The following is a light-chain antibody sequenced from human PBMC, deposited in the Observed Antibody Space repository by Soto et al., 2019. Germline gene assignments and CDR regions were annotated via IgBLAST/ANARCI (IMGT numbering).Light chain of an antibody. Sequence: DIQMTQSPSTLSASVGDRVTITCRASQSISSWLAWYQQKPGKAPKLLIYKASSLESGVPSRFSGSGSGTEFTLTISSLQPDDFPTYYCQQYNSYSVTFGQGTRLEIK. CDR1: QSISSW. V-gene: IGKV1-5*03. CDR2: KAS. J-gene: IGKJ5*01. CDR3: QQYNSYSVT.